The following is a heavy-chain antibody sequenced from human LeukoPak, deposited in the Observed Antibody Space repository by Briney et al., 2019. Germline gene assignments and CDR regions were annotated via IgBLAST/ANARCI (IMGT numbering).Heavy chain of an antibody. CDR2: INPNSGDT. J-gene: IGHJ4*02. V-gene: IGHV1-2*02. Sequence: SSVKVSCKASGYTITGYYIHWVRQAPGQGLEWRGWINPNSGDTNYAQKFQGRVTMTRDTSINTAFMELSRLRSDDTAVYYCARDRHWNQGNFDYWGQGTLVTVSS. CDR3: ARDRHWNQGNFDY. D-gene: IGHD1-1*01. CDR1: GYTITGYY.